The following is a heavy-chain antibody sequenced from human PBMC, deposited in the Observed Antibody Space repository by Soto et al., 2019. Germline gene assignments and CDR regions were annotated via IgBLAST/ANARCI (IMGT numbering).Heavy chain of an antibody. CDR3: ARDGSYYYYMDV. Sequence: EVQLVESGGGLVQPGGSLRLSCAASGFTVSSNYMNWVRQAPGKGLEGVSVIYSGGTTYYADSVKGRFTISRDTAKNTLYLQMNSLRAEDTAVYYCARDGSYYYYMDVWGKGTTVTVSS. V-gene: IGHV3-66*01. CDR1: GFTVSSNY. J-gene: IGHJ6*03. CDR2: IYSGGTT.